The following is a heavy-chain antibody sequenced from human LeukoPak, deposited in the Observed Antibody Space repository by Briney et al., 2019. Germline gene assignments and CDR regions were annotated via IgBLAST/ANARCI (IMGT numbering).Heavy chain of an antibody. V-gene: IGHV1-18*01. CDR3: ARDENIVGATEDAFDI. CDR2: ISAYNGNT. Sequence: ASVKVSCKASGYTFTSYGISWVRQAPGQGLEWLGWISAYNGNTNYAQKLLGRVTMTTDTSTSTAYMELRSLRSDDTAVYYCARDENIVGATEDAFDIWGQGTVVTVSS. J-gene: IGHJ3*02. CDR1: GYTFTSYG. D-gene: IGHD1-26*01.